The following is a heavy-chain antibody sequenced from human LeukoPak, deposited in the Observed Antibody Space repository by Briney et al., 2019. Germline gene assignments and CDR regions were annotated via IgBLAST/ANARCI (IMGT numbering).Heavy chain of an antibody. CDR3: ARRAGFCSGGTCYHFDY. CDR1: GGSISSGGYY. Sequence: SQTLSLTCTVSGGSISSGGYYWSWIRQPPGKGLEWIGNIYYSGNTYYNPSLKSRVTISVDTSKNQFSLKLSSVTAADTAVYYCARRAGFCSGGTCYHFDYWGQGTLVTVSS. CDR2: IYYSGNT. V-gene: IGHV4-39*01. D-gene: IGHD2-15*01. J-gene: IGHJ4*02.